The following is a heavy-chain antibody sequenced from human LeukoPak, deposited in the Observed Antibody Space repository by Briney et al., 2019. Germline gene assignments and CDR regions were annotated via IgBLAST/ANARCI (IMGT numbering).Heavy chain of an antibody. CDR3: ARVNGYSSGWSEYYFDY. V-gene: IGHV1-2*02. CDR2: INPNSGGT. J-gene: IGHJ4*02. CDR1: GYTFTGYY. Sequence: ASVKVSCKASGYTFTGYYMHWVRQAPGQGLEWMGWINPNSGGTNYAQKFQGRVTMTRDTSISTAYMELSRLRSDDTAVYYCARVNGYSSGWSEYYFDYWGQGTLATVSS. D-gene: IGHD6-19*01.